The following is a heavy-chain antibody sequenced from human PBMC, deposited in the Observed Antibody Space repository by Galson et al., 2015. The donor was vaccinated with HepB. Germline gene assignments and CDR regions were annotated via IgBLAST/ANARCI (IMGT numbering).Heavy chain of an antibody. J-gene: IGHJ4*02. CDR3: AHVTPDNYYGSDSLMFDY. CDR1: GFSLSTGAEG. V-gene: IGHV2-5*01. CDR2: IYWNDDK. Sequence: PALVKPTQTLTVTCTFSGFSLSTGAEGVGWIRQPPGEALEWLALIYWNDDKRYSPSLNSRLTITKDTSKNQVVLTLTNMDPVDTATYYCAHVTPDNYYGSDSLMFDYWGQGALVTVSS. D-gene: IGHD3-10*01.